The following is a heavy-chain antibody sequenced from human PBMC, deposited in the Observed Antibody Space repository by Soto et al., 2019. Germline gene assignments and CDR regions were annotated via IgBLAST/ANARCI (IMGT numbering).Heavy chain of an antibody. CDR3: PRGGRCSGGSCYGSNWFDP. Sequence: SETLSLTCAVSGYSISSGYYWGWIRQPPGKGLEWIGSTYHSGSTYYNPSLKSRVTISVDTSKNQFSLKLNSVTAADTAVYYCPRGGRCSGGSCYGSNWFDPWGQGTLVTVSS. V-gene: IGHV4-38-2*01. CDR1: GYSISSGYY. D-gene: IGHD2-15*01. J-gene: IGHJ5*02. CDR2: TYHSGST.